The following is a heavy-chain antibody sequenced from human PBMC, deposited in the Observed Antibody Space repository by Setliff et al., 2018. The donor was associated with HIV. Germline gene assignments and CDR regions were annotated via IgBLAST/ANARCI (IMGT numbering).Heavy chain of an antibody. CDR1: GVSISSYF. CDR2: IYYSGSTSGST. J-gene: IGHJ2*01. V-gene: IGHV4-59*01. CDR3: ASSLNGDSEPWYSDL. D-gene: IGHD4-17*01. Sequence: SETLSLTCTVSGVSISSYFWSWIRQPPGKGLEWIGYIYYSGSTSGSTNYNPSLKSRVTISLDTSKNQFSLNLSSVTAADTAVYYCASSLNGDSEPWYSDLWGRGTLVTVSS.